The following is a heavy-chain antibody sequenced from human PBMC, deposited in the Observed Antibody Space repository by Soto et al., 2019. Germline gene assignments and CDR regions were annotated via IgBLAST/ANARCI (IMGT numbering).Heavy chain of an antibody. V-gene: IGHV4-39*01. CDR2: IYYSGST. D-gene: IGHD6-19*01. Sequence: QLQLQESGPGLVKPSETLSLTCTVSGGSISSSSYYWGWIRQPPGKGLEWIGSIYYSGSTYYNPSLKSRVTISVDTSKNQFSLKLSSVTAADTAVYYCARQYLGIAVAGTKEWAFDIWGQGTMVTVSS. J-gene: IGHJ3*02. CDR3: ARQYLGIAVAGTKEWAFDI. CDR1: GGSISSSSYY.